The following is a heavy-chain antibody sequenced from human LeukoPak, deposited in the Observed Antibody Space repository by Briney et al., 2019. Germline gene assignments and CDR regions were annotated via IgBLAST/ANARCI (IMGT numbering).Heavy chain of an antibody. D-gene: IGHD3-22*01. J-gene: IGHJ6*02. V-gene: IGHV3-21*01. Sequence: GGSLRLSCAASGFTFSSYSMNWVRQAPGKGLEWVSSISSSSSYIYYADSVKGRFTISRDNAKNSLYLQTNSLRAEDTAVYYCARNRQSYDSSSGMDVWGQGTTVTVSS. CDR2: ISSSSSYI. CDR3: ARNRQSYDSSSGMDV. CDR1: GFTFSSYS.